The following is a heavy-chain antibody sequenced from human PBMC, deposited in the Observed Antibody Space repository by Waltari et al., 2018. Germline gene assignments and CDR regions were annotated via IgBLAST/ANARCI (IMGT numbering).Heavy chain of an antibody. CDR2: IYYSGST. J-gene: IGHJ6*03. Sequence: QVQLQESGPGLVKPSETLSLTCTVSGGSISSHYWSWIRQPPGKGLEWIGYIYYSGSTNYNPSLKSRVTISVDTSKNSLYLQMNSLRAEDTALYYCALSTGYYYMDVWGKGTTVTVSS. V-gene: IGHV4-59*11. CDR3: ALSTGYYYMDV. CDR1: GGSISSHY.